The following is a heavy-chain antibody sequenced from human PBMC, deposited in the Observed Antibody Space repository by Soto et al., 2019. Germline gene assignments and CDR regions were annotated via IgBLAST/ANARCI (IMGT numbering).Heavy chain of an antibody. D-gene: IGHD4-17*01. Sequence: EEQLLESGGGLVQPGGSLRLSCAASGLTFSRYAMSWVRQAPGKGLEWVSIINPSGDITYYGESVKGRFTISRDNSKNTLSLQMNSMRAEDTAVYYCAKSLSPSALTTHYFDYRGQGTLVTVSS. CDR1: GLTFSRYA. CDR3: AKSLSPSALTTHYFDY. J-gene: IGHJ4*02. V-gene: IGHV3-23*01. CDR2: INPSGDIT.